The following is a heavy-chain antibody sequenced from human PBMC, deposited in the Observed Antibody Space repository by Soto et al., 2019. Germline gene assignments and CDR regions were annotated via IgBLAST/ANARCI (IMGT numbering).Heavy chain of an antibody. CDR3: GTDQWGGAFDL. CDR1: GFTLSSYW. V-gene: IGHV3-7*01. D-gene: IGHD3-10*01. Sequence: LGGSLRLSCAASGFTLSSYWMAWVRQTPGKGLEFVANIREDGKEINYVDSVKGRFTISRDNANNSLFLQMSSLRDDDTAVYYCGTDQWGGAFDLGGQGTMVTVSS. CDR2: IREDGKEI. J-gene: IGHJ3*01.